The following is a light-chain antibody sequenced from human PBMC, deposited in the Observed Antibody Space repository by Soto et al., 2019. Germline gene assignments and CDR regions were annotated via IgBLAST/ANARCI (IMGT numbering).Light chain of an antibody. CDR3: QQYINWPPIT. CDR1: QSVSSS. V-gene: IGKV3-15*01. Sequence: DIVMTQSPATLSVSPGERATLSCRASQSVSSSLAWYQQKPGQAPRLLIYGASTRATGIPARFSGSGSGTEFTLTISSLQSEDFAVYYCQQYINWPPITFGQGTRLEI. CDR2: GAS. J-gene: IGKJ5*01.